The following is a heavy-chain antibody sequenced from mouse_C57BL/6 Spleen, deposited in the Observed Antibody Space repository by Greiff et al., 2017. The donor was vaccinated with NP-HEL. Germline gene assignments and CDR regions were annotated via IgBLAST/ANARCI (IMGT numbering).Heavy chain of an antibody. CDR2: IDPANGST. J-gene: IGHJ2*01. CDR3: ARIKA. V-gene: IGHV14-3*02. D-gene: IGHD1-3*01. Sequence: VQLQQSGAELVKPGASVKLSCTASGFNIKDTYMHWVKQRHEQGLEWIGRIDPANGSTKYDPKFQGKATITADTSSNTAYLQLSSLTAEDTAVFYCARIKAWGQGTTLTVSS. CDR1: GFNIKDTY.